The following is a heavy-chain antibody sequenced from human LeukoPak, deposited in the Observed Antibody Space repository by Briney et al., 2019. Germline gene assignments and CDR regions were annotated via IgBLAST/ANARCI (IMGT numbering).Heavy chain of an antibody. Sequence: GGSLRLSCAASGFTFSSYSMNWVRQAPGKGLEWVSSISSSSSYIYYADSVKGRFTISRDNAKNSLYLQMSSLRAEDTAVYYCARARAKWLPRSYYFDYWGQGTLVTVSS. CDR2: ISSSSSYI. CDR3: ARARAKWLPRSYYFDY. J-gene: IGHJ4*02. CDR1: GFTFSSYS. D-gene: IGHD5-12*01. V-gene: IGHV3-21*01.